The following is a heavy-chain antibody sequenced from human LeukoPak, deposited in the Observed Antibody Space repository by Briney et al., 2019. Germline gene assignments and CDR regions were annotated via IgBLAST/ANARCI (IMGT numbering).Heavy chain of an antibody. CDR2: IRYDGSNK. J-gene: IGHJ3*02. CDR3: AKDSGIFPRRLANDAFDI. D-gene: IGHD2-15*01. V-gene: IGHV3-30*02. Sequence: GGSLRLSCAASGFTFSSYGMHWVRQAPGKGLEWVAFIRYDGSNKYYADSVKGRFTISRDNSKNTLYLQMNSLRAEDTAVYYCAKDSGIFPRRLANDAFDIWGQGTMVTVSS. CDR1: GFTFSSYG.